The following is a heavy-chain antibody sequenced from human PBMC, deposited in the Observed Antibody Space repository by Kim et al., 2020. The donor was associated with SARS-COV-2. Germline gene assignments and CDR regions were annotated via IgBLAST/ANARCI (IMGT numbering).Heavy chain of an antibody. CDR3: AKGWAV. CDR2: ISGSGGTT. CDR1: GFIFRSND. V-gene: IGHV3-23*01. D-gene: IGHD1-26*01. J-gene: IGHJ6*02. Sequence: GGSLRLSCAASGFIFRSNDMSWVRQAPGKGLEWVSVISGSGGTTMYADSVKGRFTISRDISRDTLYLQMNSLRAEDTAVYYCAKGWAVWGQGGAVTVSS.